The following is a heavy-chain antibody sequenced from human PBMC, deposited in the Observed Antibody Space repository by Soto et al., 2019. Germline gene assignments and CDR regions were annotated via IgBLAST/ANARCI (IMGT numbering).Heavy chain of an antibody. J-gene: IGHJ1*01. Sequence: QVQLVESGGGVVQPGRSLRLSCAASGFTFSSYGMHWVRQAPGKGLEWVAVIWYDGSNKYYADSVKGRFTISRDNSKNTLYLQMNSLRAEDTAVYYCARAGDYGDYAVEYFQHWGQGTLVTVSS. D-gene: IGHD4-17*01. CDR1: GFTFSSYG. CDR2: IWYDGSNK. CDR3: ARAGDYGDYAVEYFQH. V-gene: IGHV3-33*01.